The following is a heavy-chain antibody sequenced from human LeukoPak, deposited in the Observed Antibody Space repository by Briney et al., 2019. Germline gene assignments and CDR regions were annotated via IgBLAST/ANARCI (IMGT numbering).Heavy chain of an antibody. D-gene: IGHD5-12*01. J-gene: IGHJ4*02. CDR3: AKVGESGYDLDC. V-gene: IGHV3-23*01. CDR2: IIVSGGIT. CDR1: GFTFSTYG. Sequence: PGGSLRLSCGASGFTFSTYGMSWVRQAPGKGLEWVSGIIVSGGITSYADSVKGRFTISRDNSKNTPYLQMNSLRVGDTAVSYWAKVGESGYDLDCWGQGTLVTVSS.